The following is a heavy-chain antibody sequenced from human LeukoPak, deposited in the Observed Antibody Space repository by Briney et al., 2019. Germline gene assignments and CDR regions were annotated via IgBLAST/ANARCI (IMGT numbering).Heavy chain of an antibody. Sequence: ASVKLSCKASGYTFTSYGISWVRQAPGQGLEWMGWISAYNGNTNYAQKLQGRVTMTTDTSTSTAYMELRSLRSDDTAVYYCASGGIAAAERYYYYGMDVWGQGTTVTVSS. CDR1: GYTFTSYG. D-gene: IGHD6-13*01. V-gene: IGHV1-18*01. J-gene: IGHJ6*02. CDR2: ISAYNGNT. CDR3: ASGGIAAAERYYYYGMDV.